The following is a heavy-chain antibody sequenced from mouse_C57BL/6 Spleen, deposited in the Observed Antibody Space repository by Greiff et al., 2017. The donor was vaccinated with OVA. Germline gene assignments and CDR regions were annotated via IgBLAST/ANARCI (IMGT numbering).Heavy chain of an antibody. CDR3: ARNSDDYDAWFAY. CDR1: GFSLTSYA. J-gene: IGHJ3*01. V-gene: IGHV2-9-1*01. CDR2: IWNGGGK. D-gene: IGHD2-4*01. Sequence: VKLVESGPGLVAPSQSLSITCTVSGFSLTSYAISWVRQPPGKGLEWLGVIWNGGGKKYNSALKSRLSISKDNSKSQVFLQMNSLQTDDTARYYCARNSDDYDAWFAYWGQGTLVTVSA.